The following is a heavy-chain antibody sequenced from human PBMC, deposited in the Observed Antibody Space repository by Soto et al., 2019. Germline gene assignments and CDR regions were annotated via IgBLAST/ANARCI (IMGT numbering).Heavy chain of an antibody. CDR2: IYYSGNT. D-gene: IGHD5-18*01. V-gene: IGHV4-31*11. CDR3: SRGILV. CDR1: GGSISSGGYS. J-gene: IGHJ4*02. Sequence: SETLSLTCAVSGGSISSGGYSWSWIRQPPGKGLEWIGYIYYSGNTYYNPSLKSRVTILVDTSKNQLSLKVSSVTAADTAVYYCSRGILVWGQGALVTVXS.